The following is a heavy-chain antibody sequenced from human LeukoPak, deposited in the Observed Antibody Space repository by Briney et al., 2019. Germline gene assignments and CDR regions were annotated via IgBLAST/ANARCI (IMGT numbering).Heavy chain of an antibody. CDR3: ARKDSNYGGFDY. D-gene: IGHD4-11*01. V-gene: IGHV4-4*02. Sequence: PSETLSLTCAVSGGSISSANWWSWVRQPPGKGLEWIGEIHRSGTTTYNPSLKSRLTISMDKSKNQFSLTLNSVTAADTAVYFCARKDSNYGGFDYWGQGTLVTVSS. J-gene: IGHJ4*02. CDR2: IHRSGTT. CDR1: GGSISSANW.